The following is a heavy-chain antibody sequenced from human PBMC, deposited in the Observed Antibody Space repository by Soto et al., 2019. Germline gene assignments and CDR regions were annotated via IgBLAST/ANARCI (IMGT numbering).Heavy chain of an antibody. J-gene: IGHJ5*02. CDR2: LIPIFGTA. CDR3: ARGSLLEDSSGYYSHGWFDP. V-gene: IGHV1-69*01. Sequence: QVQLVQSGAEVKKPGSSVKVSCKASGGTFSSYAISWVRQAPGQGLEWMGGLIPIFGTANYAQKFQGRVTINADESTSTAYIELSRVRSEDTAVYYCARGSLLEDSSGYYSHGWFDPWGQGTLVTVSS. CDR1: GGTFSSYA. D-gene: IGHD3-22*01.